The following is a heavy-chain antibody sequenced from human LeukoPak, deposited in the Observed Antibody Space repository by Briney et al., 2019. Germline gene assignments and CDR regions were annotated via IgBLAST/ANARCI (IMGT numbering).Heavy chain of an antibody. CDR2: IIPISGTA. CDR1: GGTFSSHA. V-gene: IGHV1-69*05. CDR3: ARGLQYQLLKALGYYYMDV. D-gene: IGHD2-2*01. Sequence: GASVKVSCKASGGTFSSHAIAWVRQAPGQGPEWMGGIIPISGTANYAQKFQGSVTITTDESTSTAYMELSSLTSDDTAVYYCARGLQYQLLKALGYYYMDVWGEGTTVTVSS. J-gene: IGHJ6*03.